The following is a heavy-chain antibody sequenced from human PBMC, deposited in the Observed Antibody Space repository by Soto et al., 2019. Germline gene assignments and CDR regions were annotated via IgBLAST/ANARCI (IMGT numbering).Heavy chain of an antibody. CDR2: ISSSGSTI. Sequence: SGGSLRLSCAASGFTFSSYEMNWVRQAPGKGLEWVSYISSSGSTIYYADSVKGRFTISRDNAKNSLYLQMNSLRAEDTAVYYCARDTRDRSGELSYFYHSMDVWGQGTTVTVSS. D-gene: IGHD3-22*01. CDR1: GFTFSSYE. J-gene: IGHJ6*02. CDR3: ARDTRDRSGELSYFYHSMDV. V-gene: IGHV3-48*03.